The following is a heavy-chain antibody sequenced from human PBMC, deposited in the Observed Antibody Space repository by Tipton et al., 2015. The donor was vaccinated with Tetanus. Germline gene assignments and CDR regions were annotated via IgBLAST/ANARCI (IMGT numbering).Heavy chain of an antibody. V-gene: IGHV4-39*02. CDR3: ARHLYGYWFDP. CDR2: IYFEGST. CDR1: GASIIDKTHY. Sequence: TLSLTCTVSGASIIDKTHYWGWIRQPPGKGLEWVASIYFEGSTYYSPSLKSRLSIDVDMSRNLFSLRLTSVTAADTAVYYCARHLYGYWFDPWGQGALVTVSS. D-gene: IGHD2/OR15-2a*01. J-gene: IGHJ5*02.